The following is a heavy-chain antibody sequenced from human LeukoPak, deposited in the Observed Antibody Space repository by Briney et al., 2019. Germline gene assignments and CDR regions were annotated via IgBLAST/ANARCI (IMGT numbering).Heavy chain of an antibody. D-gene: IGHD1-26*01. J-gene: IGHJ6*02. CDR1: GYTFTSYC. CDR3: ARWDARDYYCGMDV. CDR2: ISAYNGNT. V-gene: IGHV1-18*01. Sequence: ASVKVSCKASGYTFTSYCIHWVRQAPGQGLEWMGWISAYNGNTNYAQKLQGRVTMTTDTSTSTAYMELRSLRSDDTAVYYCARWDARDYYCGMDVWGQGATVTVSS.